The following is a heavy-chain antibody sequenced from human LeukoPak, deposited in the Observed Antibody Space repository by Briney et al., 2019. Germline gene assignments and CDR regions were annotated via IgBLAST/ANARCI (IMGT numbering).Heavy chain of an antibody. Sequence: QTGGSLRLSCAASGFTFSSYNMNWVRQAPGKGLEWISYISRSSDIIYYGDSVKGRFTISRDNAKNSLYLQMNSLRAEDTAVYYCARDEPSKDYSNYYGMDVWGQGTTVTVSS. CDR2: ISRSSDII. V-gene: IGHV3-48*01. CDR3: ARDEPSKDYSNYYGMDV. CDR1: GFTFSSYN. D-gene: IGHD4-11*01. J-gene: IGHJ6*02.